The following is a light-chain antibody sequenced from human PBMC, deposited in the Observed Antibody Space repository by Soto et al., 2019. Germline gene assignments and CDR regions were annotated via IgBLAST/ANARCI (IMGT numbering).Light chain of an antibody. CDR3: AAWDDSLNGRGV. J-gene: IGLJ3*02. V-gene: IGLV1-44*01. CDR1: SSNIGSNT. CDR2: SNN. Sequence: QPVLTQAPSASGTPGQRVTISCSGSSSNIGSNTVNWYQQLPGTAPKLLIYSNNQRPSGVPDRFSGSKSGTSASLAISGLQSEDEADYYCAAWDDSLNGRGVFGGGTKLTVL.